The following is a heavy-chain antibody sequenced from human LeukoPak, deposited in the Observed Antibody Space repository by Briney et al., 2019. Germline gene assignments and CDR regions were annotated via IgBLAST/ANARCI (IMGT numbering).Heavy chain of an antibody. D-gene: IGHD4-23*01. V-gene: IGHV4-34*01. J-gene: IGHJ4*02. CDR3: ARVRWLDHFDY. CDR1: GGSFSGYY. Sequence: PSETLSLTCAVYGGSFSGYYWSWVRQPPGKGLEWIGEINHSGSTNYNPSLKSRVTISVDTSKNQFSLKLSSVTAADTAVYYCARVRWLDHFDYWGQGTLVTVSS. CDR2: INHSGST.